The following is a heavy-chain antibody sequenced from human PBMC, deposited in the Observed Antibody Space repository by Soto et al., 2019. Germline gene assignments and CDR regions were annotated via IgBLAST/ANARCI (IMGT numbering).Heavy chain of an antibody. CDR3: ASRTVTTTGGFDY. CDR2: INHSGST. CDR1: GGSFSGYY. Sequence: SETLSLTCAVYGGSFSGYYWSWIRQPPGKGLEWIGEINHSGSTNYNPSLKSRVTISVDTSKNQFSLKLSSVTAADTAVYYCASRTVTTTGGFDYWGQGTLVTVSS. V-gene: IGHV4-34*01. D-gene: IGHD4-17*01. J-gene: IGHJ4*02.